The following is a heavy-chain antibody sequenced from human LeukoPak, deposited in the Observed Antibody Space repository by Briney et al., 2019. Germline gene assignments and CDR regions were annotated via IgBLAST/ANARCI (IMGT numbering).Heavy chain of an antibody. CDR1: GGSISSYY. V-gene: IGHV4-59*12. J-gene: IGHJ4*02. CDR3: AREKMRRYSYGYAH. CDR2: IYYSGST. Sequence: SETLSLTCTVSGGSISSYYWSWIRQPPGKGLEWIGYIYYSGSTNYNPSLKSRVTISVDTSKNQFSLKVSSVTAADTAVYYCAREKMRRYSYGYAHWGQGTLVTVSS. D-gene: IGHD5-18*01.